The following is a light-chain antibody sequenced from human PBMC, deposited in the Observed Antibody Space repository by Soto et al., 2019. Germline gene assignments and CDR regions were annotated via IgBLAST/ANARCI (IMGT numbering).Light chain of an antibody. V-gene: IGLV6-57*02. CDR1: SGSIASNY. Sequence: FMLTQPPSVSESPGKTVTISCTGSSGSIASNYVQWFQQRPGSAPTTVIYEDNKRPSGVPDRFSGSIDSSSNSASLTISGLKTEDEADYYCQSYGDNNQVFGGGTKLTVL. CDR2: EDN. CDR3: QSYGDNNQV. J-gene: IGLJ3*02.